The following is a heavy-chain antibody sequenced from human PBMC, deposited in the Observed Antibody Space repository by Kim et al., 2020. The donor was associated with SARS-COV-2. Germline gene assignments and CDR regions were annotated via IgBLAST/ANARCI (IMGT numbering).Heavy chain of an antibody. Sequence: SVKVSCKASGGTFSSYAISWVRQAPGQGLEWMGGIIPIFGTANYAQKFQGRVTITADESTSTAYMELSSLRSEDTAVYYCARGGGYYDSSGKLSATYFDYWGQGTLVTVSS. CDR1: GGTFSSYA. D-gene: IGHD3-22*01. V-gene: IGHV1-69*13. J-gene: IGHJ4*02. CDR3: ARGGGYYDSSGKLSATYFDY. CDR2: IIPIFGTA.